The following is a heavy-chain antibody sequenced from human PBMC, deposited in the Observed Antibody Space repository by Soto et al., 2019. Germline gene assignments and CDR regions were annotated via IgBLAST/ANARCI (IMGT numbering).Heavy chain of an antibody. CDR2: IIPIFGTA. D-gene: IGHD6-6*01. CDR3: ARAIRSSYSSSSGYYYGMDV. V-gene: IGHV1-69*13. J-gene: IGHJ6*02. CDR1: GGTFSSYA. Sequence: SVKVSCKASGGTFSSYAISWVRQAPGQGLEWMGGIIPIFGTANYAQKFQGRVTITADESTSTAYMELSSLRSEDTAVYHCARAIRSSYSSSSGYYYGMDVWGQGTTVTVSS.